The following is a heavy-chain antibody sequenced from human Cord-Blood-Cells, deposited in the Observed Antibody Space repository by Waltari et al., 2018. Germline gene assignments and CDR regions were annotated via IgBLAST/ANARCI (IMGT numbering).Heavy chain of an antibody. V-gene: IGHV4-59*01. J-gene: IGHJ3*02. CDR1: GGSISSYY. Sequence: QVQLQESGPGLVKPSETLSLTCTVSGGSISSYYWSWIRQPPGKGLEWIGYIYYSGSTNYNPSLKSRVTISVDTSKNQFSLKLSSVTAADTAVYYCARSSVPAVVGAFDIWGQGTMVTVFS. CDR3: ARSSVPAVVGAFDI. CDR2: IYYSGST. D-gene: IGHD2-15*01.